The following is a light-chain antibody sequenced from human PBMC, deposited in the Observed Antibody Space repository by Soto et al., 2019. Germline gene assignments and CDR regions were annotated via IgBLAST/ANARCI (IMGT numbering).Light chain of an antibody. CDR3: QKYNSYSMT. CDR2: DAS. Sequence: DIQMTQSPSTMSASVGDRVTLTCRASQSISSWLAWYQHKPGKAPNLLIFDASSLKSGVPSRFSGSGSGTEFTLTIGSLQPDEFATYYCQKYNSYSMTFGKGTKVDIK. CDR1: QSISSW. V-gene: IGKV1-5*01. J-gene: IGKJ1*01.